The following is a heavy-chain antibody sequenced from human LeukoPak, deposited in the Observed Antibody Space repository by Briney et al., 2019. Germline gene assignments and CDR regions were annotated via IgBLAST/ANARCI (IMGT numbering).Heavy chain of an antibody. CDR2: IYHSGNT. D-gene: IGHD4-17*01. J-gene: IGHJ1*01. V-gene: IGHV4-61*01. Sequence: PSETLSLTCTVSGGSLSSGPYYWRWIRQPPGKGLEWLGYIYHSGNTNYNPSLKSRVTISVDRSKNQFSLKLSSVTAADTAVYYCARDGGSYSDIAEYFQHWGQGTLVTVSS. CDR3: ARDGGSYSDIAEYFQH. CDR1: GGSLSSGPYY.